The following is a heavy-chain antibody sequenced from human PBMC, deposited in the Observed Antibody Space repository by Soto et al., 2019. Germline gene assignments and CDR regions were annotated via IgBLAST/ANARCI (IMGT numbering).Heavy chain of an antibody. D-gene: IGHD6-13*01. J-gene: IGHJ4*02. CDR3: AKGEQFDY. V-gene: IGHV3-30*18. Sequence: VQLVESGGGVVQPGRSLRLSCAASGFTFSSYGMHWVRQAPGKGLEWVAVISYDGSNKYYADSVKGRFTISRDNSKNTLYLQMNSLRAEDTAVYYCAKGEQFDYWGQGTLVTVSS. CDR1: GFTFSSYG. CDR2: ISYDGSNK.